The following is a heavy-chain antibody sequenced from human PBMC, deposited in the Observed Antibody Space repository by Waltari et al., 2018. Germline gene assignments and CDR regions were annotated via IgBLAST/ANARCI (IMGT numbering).Heavy chain of an antibody. V-gene: IGHV3-23*04. D-gene: IGHD3-16*02. CDR1: GVRVGNSA. CDR3: AKVEGGIVTRYYALDI. CDR2: ISGSSSST. J-gene: IGHJ3*02. Sequence: EVQLVESGGGLVQPGGSLRRAGAAAGVRVGNSALGGVRQAHGKVLEWISGISGSSSSTYYADSVKGRFTISRDNSKNTLYLQMNSLRVEDTAVYFCAKVEGGIVTRYYALDIWGQGTMVTVSS.